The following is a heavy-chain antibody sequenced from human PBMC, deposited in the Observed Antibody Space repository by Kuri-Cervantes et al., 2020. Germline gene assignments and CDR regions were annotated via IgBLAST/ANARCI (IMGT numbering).Heavy chain of an antibody. CDR1: GYSFTSYW. V-gene: IGHV5-51*01. CDR2: IYPGDSDS. J-gene: IGHJ4*02. CDR3: ARSDTAMITGFDS. D-gene: IGHD5-18*01. Sequence: GGSLRLSCEGSGYSFTSYWIGWVRQVPGKGLEWMGIIYPGDSDSKYSPSFQGQVTISADKSISTAYLQWSSLKASDTAMYYCARSDTAMITGFDSWGQGTLVTVSS.